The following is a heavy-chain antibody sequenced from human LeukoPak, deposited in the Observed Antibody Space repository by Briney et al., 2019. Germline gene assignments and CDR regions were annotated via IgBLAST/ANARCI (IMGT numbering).Heavy chain of an antibody. CDR3: ARVPIRRHYESTGYYYEDP. J-gene: IGHJ5*02. CDR2: INPNSGGT. Sequence: ASVKVSCKASGSTFTGYYMHWVRQAPGQGLEWMGWINPNSGGTNYAQKFQGRVTMTRDTSISTAYMELSRLRSDDTAVYYCARVPIRRHYESTGYYYEDPWGQGTLVTVSS. CDR1: GSTFTGYY. D-gene: IGHD3-22*01. V-gene: IGHV1-2*02.